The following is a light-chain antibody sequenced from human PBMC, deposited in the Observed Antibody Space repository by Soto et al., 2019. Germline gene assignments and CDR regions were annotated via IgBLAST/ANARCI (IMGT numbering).Light chain of an antibody. CDR1: QSISSY. Sequence: DIQMTQSLSSLSASVGDRVTITCRASQSISSYLNWYQQKPGKAPKLLIYAASSLQSGVPSRFRGSGSGTDFTLTISSLQPEDFATYYCQQSYSTPPITFGQGTRLEIK. CDR3: QQSYSTPPIT. J-gene: IGKJ5*01. CDR2: AAS. V-gene: IGKV1-39*01.